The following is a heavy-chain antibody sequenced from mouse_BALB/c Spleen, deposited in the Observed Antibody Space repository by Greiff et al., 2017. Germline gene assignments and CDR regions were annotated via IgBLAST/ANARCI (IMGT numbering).Heavy chain of an antibody. CDR1: GFSLTGYG. CDR3: ARESHYYGSSYFDH. D-gene: IGHD1-1*01. CDR2: IWGDGST. J-gene: IGHJ2*01. Sequence: VQRVESGPGLVAPSQSLSITCTVSGFSLTGYGVNWVRQPPGKGLEWLGMIWGDGSTDYNSALKSRLSISKDNSKSQVFLKMNSLQTDDTARYYCARESHYYGSSYFDHWGQGTTLTVSS. V-gene: IGHV2-6-7*01.